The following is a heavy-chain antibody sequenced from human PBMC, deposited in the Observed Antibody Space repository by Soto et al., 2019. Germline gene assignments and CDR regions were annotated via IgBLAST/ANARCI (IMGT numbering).Heavy chain of an antibody. CDR1: GFTFSSYP. V-gene: IGHV3-23*01. CDR2: ISDSGGRT. J-gene: IGHJ2*01. D-gene: IGHD3-9*01. Sequence: PGGSLRLSCVASGFTFSSYPMSWVRQAPGKGLEWVSAISDSGGRTYHADSVKGRLTISRDNSKNTLYLQMNSLRVEDTAVYYCAKVPAVDNWYFDLWGRGTLVTV. CDR3: AKVPAVDNWYFDL.